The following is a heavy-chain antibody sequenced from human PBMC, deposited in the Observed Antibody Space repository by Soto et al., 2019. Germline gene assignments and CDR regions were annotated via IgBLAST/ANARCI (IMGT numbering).Heavy chain of an antibody. CDR1: NGSISSRSSY. CDR3: VGEDFGVKGYYFET. D-gene: IGHD3-10*01. Sequence: QLQLQESGSGLVKPSETLSLTCIVSNGSISSRSSYWGWIRQTPGKGLEWIGSIYYIGNTYYNPSPKSRVSLSIDTSKTKFCLKMNSVTAADTAVYFCVGEDFGVKGYYFETWGQEALVTVSS. CDR2: IYYIGNT. J-gene: IGHJ4*02. V-gene: IGHV4-39*01.